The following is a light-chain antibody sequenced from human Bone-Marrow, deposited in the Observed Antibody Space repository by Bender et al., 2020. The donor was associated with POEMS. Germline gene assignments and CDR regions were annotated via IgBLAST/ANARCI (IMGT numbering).Light chain of an antibody. J-gene: IGLJ2*01. CDR1: SDDIGTYNL. CDR3: SSYAGTYTYVV. CDR2: EVN. Sequence: QSALTQPASVSGSPGQSITISCTGTSDDIGTYNLVSWYLQVPGKAPKLIISEVNKRPSGVSNRFSGSKSGNTASLTVSGLQAEDEAVYYCSSYAGTYTYVVFGGGTELTVL. V-gene: IGLV2-23*02.